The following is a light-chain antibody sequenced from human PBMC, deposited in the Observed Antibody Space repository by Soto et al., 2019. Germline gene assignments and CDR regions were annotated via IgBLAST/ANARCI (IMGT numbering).Light chain of an antibody. Sequence: DIVLTQSPATLSLSPGERATLSCRASQSVSSSLAWYQQKPGQTPRLLIYDASNRATGIPARFNGSGSGTDFTLTVSSLEAEDFAVYYCQQRSNWPLTFGGGTKVEIK. CDR2: DAS. V-gene: IGKV3-11*01. CDR3: QQRSNWPLT. J-gene: IGKJ4*01. CDR1: QSVSSS.